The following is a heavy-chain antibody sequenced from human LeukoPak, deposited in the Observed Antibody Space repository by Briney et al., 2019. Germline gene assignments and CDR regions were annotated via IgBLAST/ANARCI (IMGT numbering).Heavy chain of an antibody. CDR1: GFTFSSYA. Sequence: GGSLRLSCAASGFTFSSYAMHWVRQAPGKGLEWVSSISASGGITDYVDSVKGRFTISRDNSKNTLYLQMNSLRAEDTAVYYCAKSFRSTSLDYWGQGTLVTVSS. D-gene: IGHD2-2*01. J-gene: IGHJ4*02. CDR3: AKSFRSTSLDY. V-gene: IGHV3-23*01. CDR2: ISASGGIT.